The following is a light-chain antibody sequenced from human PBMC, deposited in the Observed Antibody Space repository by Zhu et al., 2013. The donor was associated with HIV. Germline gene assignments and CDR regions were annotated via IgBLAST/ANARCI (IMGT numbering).Light chain of an antibody. CDR1: QSVSSAF. CDR3: QQYNNWPLT. Sequence: EIVLTQFPGTLSLSPGERATLSCRASQSVSSAFLAWYQQKPGQAPRLLFYGASRRATGIPDRFTGSGSETDFTLTISRLEPEDFALYYCQQYNNWPLTFGPGTKLDI. V-gene: IGKV3-20*01. J-gene: IGKJ3*01. CDR2: GAS.